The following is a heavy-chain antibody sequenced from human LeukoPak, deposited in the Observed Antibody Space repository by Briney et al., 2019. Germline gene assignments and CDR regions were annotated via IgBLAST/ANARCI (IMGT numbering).Heavy chain of an antibody. D-gene: IGHD5-12*01. CDR3: ARATDGEI. CDR1: GFSFSSYW. J-gene: IGHJ4*02. V-gene: IGHV3-74*01. CDR2: IDSDGSST. Sequence: AGGSLRLSCAASGFSFSSYWMHWVRQAPGKGLVWVSRIDSDGSSTDYADSVKGRFTISRDNAKNTLYLQLNRLRAEDTAVYYCARATDGEIWGQGTLVTVSS.